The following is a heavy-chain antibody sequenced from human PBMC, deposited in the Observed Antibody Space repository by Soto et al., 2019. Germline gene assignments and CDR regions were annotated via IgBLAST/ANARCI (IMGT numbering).Heavy chain of an antibody. CDR1: GFTFSHYA. V-gene: IGHV3-23*01. Sequence: GGALRLSCAGSGFTFSHYAMNWVRQAPGKGLERVSAISGSGGVTNYADSVKGRFTISRDNSNDTVYLLLNSLRAEDTAVYYCARDRYSSSRYPDFWGRGTLVTVSS. D-gene: IGHD6-13*01. J-gene: IGHJ4*02. CDR2: ISGSGGVT. CDR3: ARDRYSSSRYPDF.